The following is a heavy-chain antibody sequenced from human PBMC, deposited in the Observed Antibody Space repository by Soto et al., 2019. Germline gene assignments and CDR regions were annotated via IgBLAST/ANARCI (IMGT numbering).Heavy chain of an antibody. CDR1: GVTFISYA. Sequence: PGGFLRLSCAASGVTFISYAMSWVRQAPGKGLEWVSAISGSGGSTYYADSVKGRFTISRDNSKNTLYLQMNSLRAEDTAVYYCAKEGSSIPRYGMDVWGQGTTVTVSS. CDR2: ISGSGGST. D-gene: IGHD6-13*01. J-gene: IGHJ6*02. CDR3: AKEGSSIPRYGMDV. V-gene: IGHV3-23*01.